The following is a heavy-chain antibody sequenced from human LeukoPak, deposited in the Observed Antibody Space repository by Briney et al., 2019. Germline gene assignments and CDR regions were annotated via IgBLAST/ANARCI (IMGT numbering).Heavy chain of an antibody. D-gene: IGHD6-19*01. CDR2: ISGSSSYI. CDR3: ARDRAYSSGWHSDAFDI. Sequence: PGGSLRLSCAASGFTFSSYSMNWVRQAPGKGLEWVSSISGSSSYIYYADSVKGRFTISRDNVKNSLYLQMNSLRAEDTAVYYCARDRAYSSGWHSDAFDIWGQGTMVTVSS. V-gene: IGHV3-21*01. J-gene: IGHJ3*02. CDR1: GFTFSSYS.